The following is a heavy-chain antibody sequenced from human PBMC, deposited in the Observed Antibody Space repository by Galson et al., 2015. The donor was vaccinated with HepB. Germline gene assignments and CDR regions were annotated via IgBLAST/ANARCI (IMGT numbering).Heavy chain of an antibody. Sequence: SLRLSCAAYGFTFSSHSMNWVRQAPGKGLEWVSLISTDGSTSYADSVKGRLTISRDNSKNTVYLQMNSLRAEDTAIYYCVRGLYSSRWGYWGQGTLVSVSS. V-gene: IGHV3-53*01. D-gene: IGHD6-13*01. CDR1: GFTFSSHS. J-gene: IGHJ4*02. CDR3: VRGLYSSRWGY. CDR2: ISTDGST.